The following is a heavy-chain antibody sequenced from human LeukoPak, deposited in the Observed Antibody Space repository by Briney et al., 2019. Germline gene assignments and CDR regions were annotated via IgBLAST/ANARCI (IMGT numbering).Heavy chain of an antibody. V-gene: IGHV4-34*01. CDR2: INHSGST. J-gene: IGHJ4*02. CDR3: ASEGYCCGGNCYSAY. D-gene: IGHD2-15*01. CDR1: GGSFSGYY. Sequence: SETLSLTCAVYGGSFSGYYWSWIRQPPGKGLEWIGEINHSGSTNYNPSLKSRVTISVDTSKNQFSLKLSSVTAADTAVYYCASEGYCCGGNCYSAYWGQGTLVTVSS.